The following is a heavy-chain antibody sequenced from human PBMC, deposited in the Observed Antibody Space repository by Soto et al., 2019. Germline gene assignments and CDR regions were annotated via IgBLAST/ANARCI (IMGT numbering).Heavy chain of an antibody. CDR2: ISYDGSNT. Sequence: GRSLRLSCAASGFTFSSYGMHWVRQAPGKGLEWVAVISYDGSNTYYADSVKGRFTISRDNSKNTLYLQMNSLRAEDTAVYYCAKEGNWKDFDYWGQGTLVTVSS. CDR1: GFTFSSYG. J-gene: IGHJ4*02. CDR3: AKEGNWKDFDY. V-gene: IGHV3-30*18. D-gene: IGHD1-1*01.